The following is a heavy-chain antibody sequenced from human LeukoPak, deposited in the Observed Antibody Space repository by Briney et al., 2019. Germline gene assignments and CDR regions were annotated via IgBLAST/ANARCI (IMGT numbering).Heavy chain of an antibody. Sequence: GGSLRLSCEASGFTLSSYWMQWVRQVPGEGLVWVSRISPDGSSATYADSVKGRFTISRDNAKNTLYLQVNSLRAEDTAVYYCARGSSGSYFQFIDYWGQGTLVTVSS. CDR2: ISPDGSSA. J-gene: IGHJ4*02. D-gene: IGHD1-26*01. CDR3: ARGSSGSYFQFIDY. CDR1: GFTLSSYW. V-gene: IGHV3-74*01.